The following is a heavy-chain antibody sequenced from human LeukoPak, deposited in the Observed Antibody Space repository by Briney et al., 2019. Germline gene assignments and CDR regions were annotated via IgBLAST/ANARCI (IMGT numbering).Heavy chain of an antibody. CDR1: GYSFTNYW. V-gene: IGHV5-51*01. CDR2: IYPGKSET. CDR3: TTGGFYDSGASLDF. D-gene: IGHD3-22*01. Sequence: GESLKISCKGSGYSFTNYWIGWVRQMPGKGLEWMGIIYPGKSETRYSPSFQGQVTVSADKSISTAYLQWSSLKASDTAMYYCTTGGFYDSGASLDFWGQGTLVTVSS. J-gene: IGHJ4*02.